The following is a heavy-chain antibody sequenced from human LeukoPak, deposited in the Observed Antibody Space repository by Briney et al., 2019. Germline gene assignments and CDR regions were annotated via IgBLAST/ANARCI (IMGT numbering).Heavy chain of an antibody. D-gene: IGHD2-21*01. Sequence: ASVKVSCKASGYTFTSYDINWVRQATGQGLEWMGWMNPNSGNTGYAQKFQGRVTMTRNTSISTAYMELSSLRSEDTAVYYCARARGYSYSYGMDVWGQGTTVTVSS. J-gene: IGHJ6*02. CDR2: MNPNSGNT. CDR1: GYTFTSYD. V-gene: IGHV1-8*01. CDR3: ARARGYSYSYGMDV.